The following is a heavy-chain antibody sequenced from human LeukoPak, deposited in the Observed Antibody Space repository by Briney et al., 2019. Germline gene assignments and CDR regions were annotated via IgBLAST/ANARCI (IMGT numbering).Heavy chain of an antibody. V-gene: IGHV4-59*01. J-gene: IGHJ4*02. CDR3: ARGTTVLPTHEDY. D-gene: IGHD4-17*01. Sequence: SETLSLTCTVSGGSISSYYWSWIRQPPGKGLEWIGYIYYSGSTNYNPSLKSRVTISVDTSKNQFSLKLSSVTAADTAVYYCARGTTVLPTHEDYWGQGTLVTVSS. CDR2: IYYSGST. CDR1: GGSISSYY.